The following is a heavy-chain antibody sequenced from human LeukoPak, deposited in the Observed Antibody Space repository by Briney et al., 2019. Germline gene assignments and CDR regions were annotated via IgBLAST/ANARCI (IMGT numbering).Heavy chain of an antibody. V-gene: IGHV3-33*01. D-gene: IGHD3-22*01. J-gene: IGHJ6*02. CDR2: IWYDGSNK. CDR3: ARDALSTMIGGYYYGMDV. CDR1: GFTFSSYG. Sequence: GRSLRLSCAASGFTFSSYGMHWVRQAPGKGLEWVAVIWYDGSNKYYADSVKGRFTISRDNSKNTLYLQMNSLRAEDTAVYYCARDALSTMIGGYYYGMDVWGQGTTVTVSS.